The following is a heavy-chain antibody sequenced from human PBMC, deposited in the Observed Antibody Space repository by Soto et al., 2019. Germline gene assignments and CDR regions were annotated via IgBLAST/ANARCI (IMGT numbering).Heavy chain of an antibody. CDR1: GGSVSSGSYY. Sequence: QVQLQESGPGLVKPSETLSLTCTVSGGSVSSGSYYWSWIRQPPGKGLEWIGYIYYSGSTRYNPSLKSRVTISVDTSKNQFSLQLISVTAADTAVYYCARVRSSGDSLGYWGQGTLVTVSS. CDR2: IYYSGST. J-gene: IGHJ4*02. V-gene: IGHV4-61*01. CDR3: ARVRSSGDSLGY. D-gene: IGHD3-22*01.